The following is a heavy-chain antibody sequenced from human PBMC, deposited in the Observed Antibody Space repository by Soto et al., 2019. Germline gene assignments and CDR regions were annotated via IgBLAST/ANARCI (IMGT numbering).Heavy chain of an antibody. J-gene: IGHJ4*02. D-gene: IGHD2-15*01. CDR2: ISGSGGST. CDR3: AKGAQYCSGGTCYDY. V-gene: IGHV3-23*01. CDR1: GFTFSSYA. Sequence: PGGSLRLSCAASGFTFSSYALSWARQAAGKGLEWVSGISGSGGSTNYADSVKGRFTISRDNSKSTLYLQMNSLRAEDTAVYYCAKGAQYCSGGTCYDYWGQGTLVTVSS.